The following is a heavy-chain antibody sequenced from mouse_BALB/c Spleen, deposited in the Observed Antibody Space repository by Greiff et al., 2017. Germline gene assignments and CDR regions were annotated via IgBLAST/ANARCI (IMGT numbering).Heavy chain of an antibody. V-gene: IGHV7-3*02. CDR3: ARGGYAMDY. Sequence: EVKLVESGGGLVQPGGSLRLSCATSGFTFTDYYMSWVRQTPGKALEWLGFIRNKANGYTTEYSASVKGRFTISRDNSQSILYLQMNTLRAEDSATYYCARGGYAMDYWGQGTSVTVSS. CDR2: IRNKANGYTT. J-gene: IGHJ4*01. CDR1: GFTFTDYY.